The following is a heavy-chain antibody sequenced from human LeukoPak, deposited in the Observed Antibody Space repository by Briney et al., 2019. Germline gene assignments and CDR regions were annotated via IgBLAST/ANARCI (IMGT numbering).Heavy chain of an antibody. V-gene: IGHV4-30-4*07. CDR2: IYYSGST. CDR3: ARGKDYYDTSGYPTFHY. Sequence: TTSETLSLTCAVSGGSISSGGYSWSWIRQPPGKGLEWIGYIYYSGSTYYNPSLKSRVTISVDTSKNQFSLKLSSVTAADTAVYYCARGKDYYDTSGYPTFHYWGQGTLVTVSS. J-gene: IGHJ4*02. CDR1: GGSISSGGYS. D-gene: IGHD3-22*01.